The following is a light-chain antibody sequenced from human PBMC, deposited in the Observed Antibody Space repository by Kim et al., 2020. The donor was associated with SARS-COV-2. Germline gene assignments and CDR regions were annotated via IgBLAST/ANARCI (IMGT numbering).Light chain of an antibody. Sequence: LSPGERAPLSCRASQYVDDYLAWYQQKPGQPPSLLIYDVYKRATGVPARFSGSGSGTDFTLTISSLEPEDFAVYYCQLRDDWPMTFGQGTRLEIK. V-gene: IGKV3-11*01. J-gene: IGKJ5*01. CDR2: DVY. CDR3: QLRDDWPMT. CDR1: QYVDDY.